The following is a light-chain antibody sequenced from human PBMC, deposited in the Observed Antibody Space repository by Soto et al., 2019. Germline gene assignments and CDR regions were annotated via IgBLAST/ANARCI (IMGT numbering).Light chain of an antibody. Sequence: IQMIQSPSTLSASGGDRVTISCRASQSISSWLAWYQQKLGRAPRLLIYDASSLESGVPSRFSGSGYGTEFTLTSSSLQPDDFAPYYCQQYNTYSSLTFGGGTQGGYQ. CDR1: QSISSW. V-gene: IGKV1-5*01. CDR3: QQYNTYSSLT. J-gene: IGKJ4*02. CDR2: DAS.